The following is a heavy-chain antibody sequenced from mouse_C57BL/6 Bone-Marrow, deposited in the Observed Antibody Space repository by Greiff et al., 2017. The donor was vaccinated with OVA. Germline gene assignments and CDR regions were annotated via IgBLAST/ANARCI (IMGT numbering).Heavy chain of an antibody. Sequence: EVKVEESEGGLVKPGSSMKFSCTASGFTFSDYYMAWVRQVPDKGLEWVANINYDGSSTYYLASLKSRFIISRDNAKNSLYLQMSSRKSEDTATYYCARGCSTDWYFDVWGTGTTVTGSS. CDR2: INYDGSST. V-gene: IGHV5-16*01. J-gene: IGHJ1*03. D-gene: IGHD1-1*01. CDR1: GFTFSDYY. CDR3: ARGCSTDWYFDV.